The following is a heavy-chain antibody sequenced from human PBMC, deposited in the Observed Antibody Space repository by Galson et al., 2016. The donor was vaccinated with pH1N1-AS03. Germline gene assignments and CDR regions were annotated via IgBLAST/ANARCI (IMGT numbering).Heavy chain of an antibody. D-gene: IGHD2-21*02. J-gene: IGHJ6*03. CDR1: GFTFDDYA. CDR3: AKDVFGLIWHYMDV. V-gene: IGHV3-9*01. Sequence: LRLSCAASGFTFDDYAMHWVRQAPGKGLEWVAGINWNSVTIAYADSVRGRFTISRDNAKNSLFLQMSSLRTEDTAFYYCAKDVFGLIWHYMDVWGKGTVVTVSS. CDR2: INWNSVTI.